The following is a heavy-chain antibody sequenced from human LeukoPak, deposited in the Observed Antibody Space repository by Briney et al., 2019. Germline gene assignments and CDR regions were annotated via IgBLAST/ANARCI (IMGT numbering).Heavy chain of an antibody. CDR1: GGSFSGYY. V-gene: IGHV4-34*01. CDR3: ARVQDFETRGYYLGY. CDR2: INHSGST. J-gene: IGHJ4*01. D-gene: IGHD3-22*01. Sequence: SETLSLTCAVYGGSFSGYYWSWIRQPPGKGLEWIGEINHSGSTNYNPSLKSRVTMPVDTFKNQFSLTLSSVTAADTAVYYCARVQDFETRGYYLGYWGHGTLVTVSS.